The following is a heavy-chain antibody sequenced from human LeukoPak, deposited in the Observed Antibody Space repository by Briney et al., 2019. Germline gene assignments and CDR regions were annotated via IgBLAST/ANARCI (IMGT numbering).Heavy chain of an antibody. Sequence: GGSLRLSCAASGFSFSNYWMKWVRQDPGKGLEWVANINEDGSEKYYVDSVRGRFTISRENAKNSLYLQMNSLRTEDTAIYYCARGGVRRGYYDYWGQGTLVTVSS. V-gene: IGHV3-7*01. J-gene: IGHJ4*02. CDR2: INEDGSEK. CDR1: GFSFSNYW. D-gene: IGHD1-14*01. CDR3: ARGGVRRGYYDY.